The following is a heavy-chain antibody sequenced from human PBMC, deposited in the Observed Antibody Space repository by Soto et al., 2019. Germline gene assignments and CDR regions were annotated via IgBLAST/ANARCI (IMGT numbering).Heavy chain of an antibody. D-gene: IGHD2-15*01. CDR2: IKSKAGGGTT. CDR1: GFTFSNAG. CDR3: ITTVVVGATHYYYYYGMDV. J-gene: IGHJ6*02. Sequence: GGSLRLSCAASGFTFSNAGMNWVRQATRKGREWVGRIKSKAGGGTTDYAARVKGRFTISRDDSKNTLYLQMNSLKTEDTAVYYCITTVVVGATHYYYYYGMDVWGQGTTVTVSS. V-gene: IGHV3-15*07.